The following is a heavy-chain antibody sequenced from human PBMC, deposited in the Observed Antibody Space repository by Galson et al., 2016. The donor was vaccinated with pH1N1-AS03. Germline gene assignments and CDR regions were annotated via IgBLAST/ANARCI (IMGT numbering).Heavy chain of an antibody. D-gene: IGHD3-16*02. J-gene: IGHJ2*01. CDR1: GFTFSSHG. Sequence: SLRLSCAASGFTFSSHGMHWVRQTPGKGLEWVAVIWHDGSEKYYADSVKGRFTISRDNSKITLYLQMNTLRAENTAVYYCARDRHYYDYIWGTYRYDWYFDLWGRGTLVTVSS. CDR2: IWHDGSEK. V-gene: IGHV3-33*01. CDR3: ARDRHYYDYIWGTYRYDWYFDL.